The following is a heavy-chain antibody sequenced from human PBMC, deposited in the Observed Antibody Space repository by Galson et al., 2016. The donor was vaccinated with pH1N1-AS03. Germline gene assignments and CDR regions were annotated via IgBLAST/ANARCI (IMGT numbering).Heavy chain of an antibody. CDR1: GYTFTDYY. CDR3: TTRDHVDDLVDS. Sequence: VKVSCKVSGYTFTDYYIHWVRQAPGQGLEWVALVDPENGETIYAEKFQGKVTVTADTSADTAYMDLNSLRSDDTAVSYCTTRDHVDDLVDSWGQGTLVTVSS. D-gene: IGHD2-21*02. V-gene: IGHV1-69-2*01. CDR2: VDPENGET. J-gene: IGHJ4*02.